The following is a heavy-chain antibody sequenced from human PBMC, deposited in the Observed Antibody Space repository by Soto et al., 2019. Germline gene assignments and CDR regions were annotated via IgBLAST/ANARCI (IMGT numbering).Heavy chain of an antibody. D-gene: IGHD5-12*01. Sequence: QVQLVQSGAEVKKPGASVKVSCKASGYTFTGYYMHWVRRAPGQGLEWMGWINPNSGGTNYAQKFQGWVTMTRDTSISTAYMELSRLRSDDTAVYYCARAEKGYSGYAFDIWGQGTMVTVSS. CDR1: GYTFTGYY. CDR2: INPNSGGT. CDR3: ARAEKGYSGYAFDI. V-gene: IGHV1-2*04. J-gene: IGHJ3*02.